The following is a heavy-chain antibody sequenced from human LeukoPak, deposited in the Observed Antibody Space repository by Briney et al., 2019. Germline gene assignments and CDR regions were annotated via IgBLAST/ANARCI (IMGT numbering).Heavy chain of an antibody. J-gene: IGHJ6*02. Sequence: PSETLSLTCAVSGGSFSGYYWSWIRQPPGRGLEWIGYIYYSGSTNYNPSLKSRVTISVDTSKNQFSLKLSSVTAADTAVYYCARTTVTPPDYYYYGMDVWGQGTTVTVSS. D-gene: IGHD4-17*01. CDR2: IYYSGST. V-gene: IGHV4-59*01. CDR1: GGSFSGYY. CDR3: ARTTVTPPDYYYYGMDV.